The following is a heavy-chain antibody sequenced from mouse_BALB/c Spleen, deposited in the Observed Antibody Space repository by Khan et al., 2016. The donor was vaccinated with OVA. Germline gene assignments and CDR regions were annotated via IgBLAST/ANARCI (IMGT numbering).Heavy chain of an antibody. V-gene: IGHV1-80*01. CDR3: GRSGYDYFAY. CDR1: GYAFSNYW. J-gene: IGHJ3*01. D-gene: IGHD2-14*01. CDR2: IYPGDGDT. Sequence: VQLQQSGAELVRPGSSVKISCKASGYAFSNYWMNWVKQRPGQGLEWIGQIYPGDGDTSFNGKFRGKATLTADKSSSTAYMQLSSLTSEDSAVYYCGRSGYDYFAYWGQGTLVTVSA.